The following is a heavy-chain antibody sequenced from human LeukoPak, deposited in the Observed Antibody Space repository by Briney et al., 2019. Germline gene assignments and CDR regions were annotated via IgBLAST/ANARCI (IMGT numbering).Heavy chain of an antibody. CDR1: GGSFSGYY. CDR3: ASLGPYSSSSGLHYYYYYMDV. CDR2: INHSGST. J-gene: IGHJ6*03. V-gene: IGHV4-34*01. D-gene: IGHD6-6*01. Sequence: SETLSLTCAVYGGSFSGYYWSWIRQPPGKGLEWIGEINHSGSTNYNPSLKSRVTISVDTSKSQFSLKLSSVTAADTAVYYCASLGPYSSSSGLHYYYYYMDVWGKGTTVTVSS.